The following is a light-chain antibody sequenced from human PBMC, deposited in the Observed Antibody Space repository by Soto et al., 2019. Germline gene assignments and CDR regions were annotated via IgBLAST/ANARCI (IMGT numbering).Light chain of an antibody. CDR2: DAS. CDR3: QQYSSYSRT. Sequence: DILMTQSPSTLSASVGERVTITCRASQSISSWLAWYQQKPGKAPKVLIYDASSLESGVPSRFSGSGSGTEFTLTISSLEPDDFATYFCQQYSSYSRTFGQGTKVEIK. CDR1: QSISSW. V-gene: IGKV1-5*01. J-gene: IGKJ1*01.